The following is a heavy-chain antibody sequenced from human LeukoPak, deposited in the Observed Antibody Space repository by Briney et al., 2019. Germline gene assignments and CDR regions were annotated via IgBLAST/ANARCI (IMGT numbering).Heavy chain of an antibody. D-gene: IGHD6-19*01. CDR2: ISSSSSYI. Sequence: KSGGPLRLSCAASGFTFSSYSMNWVRQAPGKGLEWVSPISSSSSYIYYADSVKGRFTISRDNAKNSLYLQMNSLRAEDTAVYYCAREGAVAAVFDYWGQGTLVTVSS. J-gene: IGHJ4*02. CDR1: GFTFSSYS. V-gene: IGHV3-21*04. CDR3: AREGAVAAVFDY.